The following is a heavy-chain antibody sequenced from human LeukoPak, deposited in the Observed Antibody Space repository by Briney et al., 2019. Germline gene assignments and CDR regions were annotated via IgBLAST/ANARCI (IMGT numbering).Heavy chain of an antibody. Sequence: GGSLRLSCAASGFTFSSYSMNWVRQAPGKGLEWVSSIRSSSSYIYYADSVKGRFTISRDNAKNSLYLQMNSLRAEDTAVYYCARDRAPDYYDSSGYSDYWGQGTLVIVSS. CDR1: GFTFSSYS. D-gene: IGHD3-22*01. CDR2: IRSSSSYI. J-gene: IGHJ4*02. V-gene: IGHV3-21*01. CDR3: ARDRAPDYYDSSGYSDY.